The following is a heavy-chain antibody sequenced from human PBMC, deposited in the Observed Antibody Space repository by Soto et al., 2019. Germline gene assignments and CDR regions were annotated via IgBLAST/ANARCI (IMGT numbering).Heavy chain of an antibody. Sequence: QVQLQESGPGLVKPSETLSLTCTVSGGSISSHYWSWIRQPPGMGLEYIGYIYNSGSTNYNPSLKVRFTISVDTPKNQFSLKLSSVTAADTAVDFCARGGGSPDYWGQGSLVTVSS. V-gene: IGHV4-59*11. CDR1: GGSISSHY. CDR2: IYNSGST. CDR3: ARGGGSPDY. J-gene: IGHJ4*02. D-gene: IGHD2-15*01.